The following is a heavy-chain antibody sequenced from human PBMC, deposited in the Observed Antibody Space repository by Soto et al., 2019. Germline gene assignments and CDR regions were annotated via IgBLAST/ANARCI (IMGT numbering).Heavy chain of an antibody. CDR1: GFSFDNYA. V-gene: IGHV3-9*01. J-gene: IGHJ4*02. D-gene: IGHD2-2*01. Sequence: EVQLVESGGGLVQPGRSLRLSCAASGFSFDNYAMHWVRQAPGKGLEWVSSISWNSGNTDYADSVKGRFIISRDSAKNYLYVQMNSLTADDTALYYCPRSPQYCSSTNCRAYVGYWRQGTQVTVSS. CDR2: ISWNSGNT. CDR3: PRSPQYCSSTNCRAYVGY.